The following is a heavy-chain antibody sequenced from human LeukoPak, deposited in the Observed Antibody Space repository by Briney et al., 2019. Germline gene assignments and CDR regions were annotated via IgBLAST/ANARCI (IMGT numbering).Heavy chain of an antibody. CDR2: ISGSGGST. V-gene: IGHV3-23*01. CDR3: AKARLYSRPVDV. J-gene: IGHJ6*04. CDR1: RFTVSSNY. D-gene: IGHD6-13*01. Sequence: GGSLRLSCAGSRFTVSSNYMSWVRQAPGKGLEWVAAISGSGGSTYYADSVKGRFTISRDNSKNTLYLQMNSLRAEDTAVYYCAKARLYSRPVDVWGKGTTVTISS.